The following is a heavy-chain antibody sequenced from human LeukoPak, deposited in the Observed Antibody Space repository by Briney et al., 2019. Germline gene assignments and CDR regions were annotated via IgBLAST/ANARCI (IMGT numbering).Heavy chain of an antibody. CDR2: IKQDGSEK. D-gene: IGHD6-25*01. CDR1: GFTFSSYW. V-gene: IGHV3-7*03. CDR3: AKDRFRIVAD. Sequence: GGSLRLSCAASGFTFSSYWMNWVRQAPGKRLEWVANIKQDGSEKYYVDSVKGRFTISRDNSKNTLYLQMNSLRAEDTAVYYCAKDRFRIVADWGQGTLVTVSS. J-gene: IGHJ4*02.